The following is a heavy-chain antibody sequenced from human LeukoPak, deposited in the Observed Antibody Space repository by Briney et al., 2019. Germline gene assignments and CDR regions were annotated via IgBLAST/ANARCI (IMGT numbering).Heavy chain of an antibody. CDR1: VYTFTVYY. V-gene: IGHV1-2*02. D-gene: IGHD4-11*01. Sequence: ASVKVSCKASVYTFTVYYMHWVRQAPGQGLEWMGWINPNSGGTNYAQKFQGRVTMTRDTSISTAYMELSRLRSDDTAVYYCATPGGLDSNYIFDYWGQGTLVTVSS. CDR2: INPNSGGT. CDR3: ATPGGLDSNYIFDY. J-gene: IGHJ4*02.